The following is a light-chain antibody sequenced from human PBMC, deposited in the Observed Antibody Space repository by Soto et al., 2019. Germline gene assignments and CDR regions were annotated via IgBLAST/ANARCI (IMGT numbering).Light chain of an antibody. J-gene: IGKJ1*01. V-gene: IGKV1-5*03. CDR2: EAS. CDR3: QEYNGHSSST. CDR1: QSGNRW. Sequence: DIPMTQSPSTLSASVGDRVTITCRASQSGNRWLAWYQQKPGRAPKLLSYEASRLESGVPSRFSGSGSGTEFTLTISSLQPDDFATYYCQEYNGHSSSTFGQGPKVEVK.